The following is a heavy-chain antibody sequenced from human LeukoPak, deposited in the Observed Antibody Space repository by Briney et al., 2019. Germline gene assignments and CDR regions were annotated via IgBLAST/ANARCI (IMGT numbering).Heavy chain of an antibody. V-gene: IGHV4-4*07. Sequence: SETLSLTCTVSGGSISSYYWSWIRQPAGKGLEWIGRIYTSGSTNYNPSLTSRVTMSVDTSKNQFSLKLSSVTAAATAVYYCARDFGATTLRAFDIWGQGTMVTVSS. CDR3: ARDFGATTLRAFDI. CDR2: IYTSGST. D-gene: IGHD1-26*01. CDR1: GGSISSYY. J-gene: IGHJ3*02.